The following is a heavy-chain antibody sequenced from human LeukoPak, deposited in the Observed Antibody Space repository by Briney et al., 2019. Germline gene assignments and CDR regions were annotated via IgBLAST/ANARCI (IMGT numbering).Heavy chain of an antibody. CDR2: IKSKRDGETI. V-gene: IGHV3-15*07. CDR3: TTKTGLYDDNSRRVDY. Sequence: GGSLRLSCAASGFSFSRAWMSWVRRAPGKGLEWVGRIKSKRDGETIDYGAPVEGRFSISRDDSRDTLYLQMNSLKTDDTAVYYCTTKTGLYDDNSRRVDYWGQGALVTVSS. D-gene: IGHD4-11*01. CDR1: GFSFSRAW. J-gene: IGHJ4*02.